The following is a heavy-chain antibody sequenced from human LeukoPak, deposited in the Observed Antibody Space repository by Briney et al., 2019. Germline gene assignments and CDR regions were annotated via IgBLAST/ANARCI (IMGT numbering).Heavy chain of an antibody. CDR1: GGTFSSYD. J-gene: IGHJ6*02. Sequence: SVKVSCKASGGTFSSYDISWVRQAPGQGLEWMGGIIPIFGTANYAQKFQGRVTITADESTSTAYMELSSLRSEDTAVYYCGTGRSYCGGDCYQMSYYYYGMDVWGQGTTVTVSS. D-gene: IGHD2-21*02. CDR3: GTGRSYCGGDCYQMSYYYYGMDV. V-gene: IGHV1-69*13. CDR2: IIPIFGTA.